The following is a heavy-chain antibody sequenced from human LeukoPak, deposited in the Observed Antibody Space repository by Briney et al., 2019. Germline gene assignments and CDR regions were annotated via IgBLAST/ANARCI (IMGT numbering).Heavy chain of an antibody. V-gene: IGHV3-30*18. D-gene: IGHD5-24*01. CDR3: AKDRRDGYSYLFDY. CDR2: ISNDGSNK. CDR1: GFTFSSYG. J-gene: IGHJ4*02. Sequence: GGSLRLSCAASGFTFSSYGMHWVRQAPGKGLEWVAVISNDGSNKYYADSVKGRFTISRDNSKNTLYRQMNSLSTEDTAVYYCAKDRRDGYSYLFDYWGQGTLVTVSS.